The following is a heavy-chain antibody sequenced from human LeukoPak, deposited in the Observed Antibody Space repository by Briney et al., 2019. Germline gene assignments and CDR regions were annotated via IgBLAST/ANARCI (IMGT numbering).Heavy chain of an antibody. CDR1: GFTVNRHY. V-gene: IGHV3-66*01. D-gene: IGHD3-10*01. CDR2: IYSGGTT. J-gene: IGHJ4*02. CDR3: ARKSDSLLVREGDC. Sequence: GGSLRLSCAASGFTVNRHYMIWVRQAPGPPLECASVIYSGGTTWYADSVKGRFNISRDTNTLYLQMNSLRAEDTAVYYCARKSDSLLVREGDCWGQGTLVTVSS.